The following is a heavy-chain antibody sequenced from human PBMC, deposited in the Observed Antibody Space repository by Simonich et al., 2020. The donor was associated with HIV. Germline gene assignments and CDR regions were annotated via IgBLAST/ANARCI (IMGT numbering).Heavy chain of an antibody. CDR1: GFTFSSYA. V-gene: IGHV3-30*07. CDR3: ASGGSISSVWADDY. J-gene: IGHJ4*02. Sequence: QVQLVESGGGVVQPGRSLRLSCAASGFTFSSYAMHWVRQAPGKGLEWVAVISYDGSNKYYADSVKGRFTISRDNSKNTLYLHMNSLGAEDTAVYYCASGGSISSVWADDYWGQGTLVTVSS. D-gene: IGHD3-16*01. CDR2: ISYDGSNK.